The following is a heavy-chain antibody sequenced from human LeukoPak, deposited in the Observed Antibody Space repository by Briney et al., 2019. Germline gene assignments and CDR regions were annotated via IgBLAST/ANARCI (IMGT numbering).Heavy chain of an antibody. J-gene: IGHJ4*02. Sequence: GGSLRLSCAASGFTFSSYAMSWVRQAPGKGLEWVSSISGSGGSTNYADSVKGRFTISRDNSKNTLYLQMNSLRAEDTAVYYCAKSYGDYLGYFDSWGQGTLVTVSS. CDR2: ISGSGGST. D-gene: IGHD4-17*01. V-gene: IGHV3-23*01. CDR1: GFTFSSYA. CDR3: AKSYGDYLGYFDS.